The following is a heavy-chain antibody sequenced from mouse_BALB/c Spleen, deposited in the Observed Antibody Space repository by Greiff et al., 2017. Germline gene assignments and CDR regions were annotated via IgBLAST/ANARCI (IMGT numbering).Heavy chain of an antibody. Sequence: LQQPGSELVRPGASVKLSCKASGYTFTSYWMHWVKQRHGQGLEWIGNIYPGSGSTNYDEKFKSKGTLTVDTSSSTAYMHLSSLTSEDSAVYYCTTAYYRYDVGLWAMDYWGQGTSVTVSS. D-gene: IGHD2-14*01. V-gene: IGHV1S22*01. CDR2: IYPGSGST. CDR1: GYTFTSYW. CDR3: TTAYYRYDVGLWAMDY. J-gene: IGHJ4*01.